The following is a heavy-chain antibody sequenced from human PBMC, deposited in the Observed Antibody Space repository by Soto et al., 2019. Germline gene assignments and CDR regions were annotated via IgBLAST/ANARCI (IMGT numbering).Heavy chain of an antibody. CDR1: GYTFTSYG. CDR3: ARGSVPPRDYYYGMDV. Sequence: ASVKVSCKASGYTFTSYGISWVRQAPGQGLEWMGWISAYNGNTNYAQKLQGRVTTTTDTSTSTAYMELRSLRSDDTAVYYCARGSVPPRDYYYGMDVWGQRTTVTVSS. D-gene: IGHD2-2*01. J-gene: IGHJ6*02. CDR2: ISAYNGNT. V-gene: IGHV1-18*04.